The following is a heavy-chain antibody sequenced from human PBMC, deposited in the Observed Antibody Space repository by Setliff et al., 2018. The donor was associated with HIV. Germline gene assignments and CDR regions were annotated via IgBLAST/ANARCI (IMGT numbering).Heavy chain of an antibody. J-gene: IGHJ6*03. CDR3: ARGRRNYFYYYYYYMDV. CDR2: LRTGTGDT. CDR1: GYTFTSYS. D-gene: IGHD1-7*01. V-gene: IGHV1-3*04. Sequence: VASVKVSCKASGYTFTSYSMHWVRLAPGQRLEWMGWLRTGTGDTSYSEKFQGRLTITRDTSANTAYMELSSLTSEDTAVYYCARGRRNYFYYYYYYMDVWGKGTTVTVSS.